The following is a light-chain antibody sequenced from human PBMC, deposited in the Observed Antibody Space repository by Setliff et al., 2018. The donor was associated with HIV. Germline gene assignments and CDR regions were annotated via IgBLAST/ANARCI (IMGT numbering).Light chain of an antibody. CDR2: DAS. CDR3: QHPLNVLA. V-gene: IGKV3D-11*02. CDR1: QSVSTY. J-gene: IGKJ4*01. Sequence: EIVLTQSPATLSLSPGDRATLSCTTSQSVSTYLAWYQQKPGQAPRLLIYDASHRAPGTPARFSGSGAATDFTLTISSLEPEDFAVYHCQHPLNVLAFGAGTKVDIK.